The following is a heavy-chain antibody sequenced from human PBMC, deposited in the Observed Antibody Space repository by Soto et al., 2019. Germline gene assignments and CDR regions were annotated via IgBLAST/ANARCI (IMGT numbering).Heavy chain of an antibody. CDR1: GFTFSSYW. D-gene: IGHD3-3*01. CDR2: IKQDGSEK. J-gene: IGHJ6*04. CDR3: TSVYDFWRGYLTDYCSDV. Sequence: EVQLVESGGGLVQPGGSLRLSCAASGFTFSSYWMSWVRQAPGKGLEWVANIKQDGSEKYYVDSVKGRFTISRDNAKHSLYLQINSLRAEHTAVYYCTSVYDFWRGYLTDYCSDVWGKCTTVTVSS. V-gene: IGHV3-7*05.